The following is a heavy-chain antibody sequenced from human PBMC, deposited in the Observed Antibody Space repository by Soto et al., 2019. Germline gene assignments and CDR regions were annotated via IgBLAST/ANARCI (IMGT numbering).Heavy chain of an antibody. CDR2: IYNSGST. Sequence: SEPLSLTCTVPGGSISGYYWIWMRQPPGKGLEWIGYIYNSGSTNYNPALKSRVTISVDTSKNQFSLKLSSVTAADTAVYYCARHWMDYYDSSGYQFDYWGQGTLVT. V-gene: IGHV4-59*08. J-gene: IGHJ4*02. CDR3: ARHWMDYYDSSGYQFDY. D-gene: IGHD3-22*01. CDR1: GGSISGYY.